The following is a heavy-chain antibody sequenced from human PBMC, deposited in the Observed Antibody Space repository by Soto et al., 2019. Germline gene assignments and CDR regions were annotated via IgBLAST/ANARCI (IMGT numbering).Heavy chain of an antibody. J-gene: IGHJ5*02. CDR2: IYYSGST. Sequence: SETLSLTCAVSGGSISSGGYSWSWIRQPPGKGLEWIGYIYYSGSTYYNPSLKSRVTISVDTSKNQFSLKLSSVTAADTAVYYCASAIVLVPAAMVRWFDPWGQGTLVTVSS. V-gene: IGHV4-30-2*05. CDR3: ASAIVLVPAAMVRWFDP. CDR1: GGSISSGGYS. D-gene: IGHD2-2*01.